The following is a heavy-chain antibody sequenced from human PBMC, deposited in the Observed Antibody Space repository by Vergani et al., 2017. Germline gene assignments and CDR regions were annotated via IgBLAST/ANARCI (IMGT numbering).Heavy chain of an antibody. J-gene: IGHJ4*02. CDR2: ISSSGTTI. V-gene: IGHV3-11*01. D-gene: IGHD3-10*01. CDR3: AREHHYYGSGSYAGF. Sequence: VQLVESGGGLVQPGRSLRLSCAASGFTFDDYSMHWVRQAPGKGLEWVSYISSSGTTIYYADSVKGRFTISRDNAKNSLYLQMNSLRAEDTAVFYCAREHHYYGSGSYAGFWGQGTLVTVSS. CDR1: GFTFDDYS.